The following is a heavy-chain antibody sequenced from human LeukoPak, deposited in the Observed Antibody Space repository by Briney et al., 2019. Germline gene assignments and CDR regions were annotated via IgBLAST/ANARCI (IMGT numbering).Heavy chain of an antibody. CDR1: GFTFSSYA. CDR2: ISGRGGST. V-gene: IGHV3-23*01. Sequence: GGSLRLSCAASGFTFSSYAMSWVRQAPGKGLEWVSAISGRGGSTYYADSVKGRFTISRNNSKNTLYLQMNSLKSVDTAVYDCTAGPAYFCYDSGWALLYYFDYWGQGILVTVSS. CDR3: TAGPAYFCYDSGWALLYYFDY. J-gene: IGHJ4*02. D-gene: IGHD5-12*01.